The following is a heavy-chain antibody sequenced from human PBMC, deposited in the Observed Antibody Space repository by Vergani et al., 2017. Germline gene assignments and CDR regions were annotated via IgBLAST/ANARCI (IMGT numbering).Heavy chain of an antibody. D-gene: IGHD6-13*01. CDR2: IRSKAYGGTT. Sequence: EVQLVESGGGLVQPGRSLRLSCAASGFTFGDYAMSWFRQAPGKGLEWVGFIRSKAYGGTTEYAASVKGRFTISADKSISTAYLQWSSLKASDTAMYYCARRLSSSSWYYFDYWGQGTLVTVSS. J-gene: IGHJ4*02. CDR3: ARRLSSSSWYYFDY. V-gene: IGHV3-49*03. CDR1: GFTFGDYA.